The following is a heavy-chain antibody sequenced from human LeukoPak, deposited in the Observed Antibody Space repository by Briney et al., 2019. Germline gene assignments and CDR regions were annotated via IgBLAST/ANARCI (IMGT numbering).Heavy chain of an antibody. J-gene: IGHJ5*02. Sequence: ASVKVSCKASGGTFGTYAISWVRQAPGQGLEWMGGIIPIFGTANYAQKFQGRVTITTDESMSTACMELSSLRSEDTAVYYCARDPRPMGDSSGYYPYNWFDPWGQGTLVTVSS. D-gene: IGHD3-22*01. V-gene: IGHV1-69*05. CDR2: IIPIFGTA. CDR1: GGTFGTYA. CDR3: ARDPRPMGDSSGYYPYNWFDP.